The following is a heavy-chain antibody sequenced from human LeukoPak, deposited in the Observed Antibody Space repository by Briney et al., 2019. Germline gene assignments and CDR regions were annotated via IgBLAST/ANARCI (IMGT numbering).Heavy chain of an antibody. V-gene: IGHV4-59*01. CDR3: ARGVPAEDWFDP. CDR2: IYYSGGT. D-gene: IGHD2-2*01. Sequence: SETLSLTCTVSGGSISSYYWSWIRQPPGKGLEWIGYIYYSGGTNYNPSLKSRVTISVDTSKNQFSLKLSSVTAADTAVYYCARGVPAEDWFDPWGQGTLVTVSS. CDR1: GGSISSYY. J-gene: IGHJ5*02.